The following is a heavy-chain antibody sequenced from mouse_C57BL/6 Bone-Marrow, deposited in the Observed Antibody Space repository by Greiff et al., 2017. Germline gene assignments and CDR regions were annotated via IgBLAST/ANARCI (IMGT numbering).Heavy chain of an antibody. CDR2: INPYNGGT. CDR3: ARDYYGSSSGGYVDV. Sequence: VQLKQSGPVLVKPGASVKMSCKASGYTFTDYYMNWVKQSHGKSLEWIGVINPYNGGTSYNQTFKGQATLTVDKSASTAYMELNSLTSVDSAVYYCARDYYGSSSGGYVDVWGTGTTVTVSS. J-gene: IGHJ1*03. CDR1: GYTFTDYY. V-gene: IGHV1-19*01. D-gene: IGHD1-1*01.